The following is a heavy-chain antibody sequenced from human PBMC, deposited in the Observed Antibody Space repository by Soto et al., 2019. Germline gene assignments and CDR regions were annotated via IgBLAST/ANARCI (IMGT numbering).Heavy chain of an antibody. CDR3: AKGGNYDY. D-gene: IGHD2-15*01. CDR1: GFTFSTYA. Sequence: QVQLVESGGGVVQPGRSLRLSCAASGFTFSTYAMEWVRQAPGKGLDWVALISYDGSNKYYADSVKGRFTISRDNSKNTLYLQMNSLRAEDTAVYYCAKGGNYDYWGQGTLVTVSS. V-gene: IGHV3-30*04. J-gene: IGHJ4*02. CDR2: ISYDGSNK.